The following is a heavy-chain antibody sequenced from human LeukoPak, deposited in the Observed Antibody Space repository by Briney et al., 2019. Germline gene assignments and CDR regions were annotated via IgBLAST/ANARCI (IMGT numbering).Heavy chain of an antibody. V-gene: IGHV4-31*03. CDR2: IYYSGST. CDR3: AADLQAFAFDI. CDR1: GHPNSRGDYH. J-gene: IGHJ3*02. D-gene: IGHD3-3*02. Sequence: SQTLSLTRTVPGHPNSRGDYHWTCIPQHPAKGQEWIGYIYYSGSTFHNPSLKSRVTISVDTSKNQFSLKLNSVTAADTAVYYCAADLQAFAFDIWGQGTMVTVSS.